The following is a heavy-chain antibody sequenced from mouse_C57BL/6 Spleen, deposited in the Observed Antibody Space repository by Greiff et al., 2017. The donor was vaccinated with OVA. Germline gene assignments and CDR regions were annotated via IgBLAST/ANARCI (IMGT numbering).Heavy chain of an antibody. Sequence: VQLKESGPGLVKPSQSLSLTCSVTGYSITSGYYWNWIRQFPGNKLEWMGYISYDGSNNYNPSLKNRISITRDTSKNQFFLKLNSVTTEDTATYYCARGDYGYGYYFDYWGQGTTLTVSS. D-gene: IGHD2-2*01. CDR2: ISYDGSN. CDR3: ARGDYGYGYYFDY. V-gene: IGHV3-6*01. CDR1: GYSITSGYY. J-gene: IGHJ2*01.